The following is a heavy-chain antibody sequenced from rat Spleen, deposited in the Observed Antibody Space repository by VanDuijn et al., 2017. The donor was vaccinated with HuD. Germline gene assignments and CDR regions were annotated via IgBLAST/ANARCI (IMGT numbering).Heavy chain of an antibody. CDR1: GFSLISYA. CDR2: IWGNGNT. D-gene: IGHD2-3*01. V-gene: IGHV2-13*01. Sequence: QVQLKESGPGLVQPSQTLSLTCTVSGFSLISYAVSWVRQSPGKGLEWMGVIWGNGNTNYNSVLKSRLSISRDTSKSQVYLKMNSLRSEDTATYYCTRKGYVYYLDYWGQGVMVTVSS. CDR3: TRKGYVYYLDY. J-gene: IGHJ2*01.